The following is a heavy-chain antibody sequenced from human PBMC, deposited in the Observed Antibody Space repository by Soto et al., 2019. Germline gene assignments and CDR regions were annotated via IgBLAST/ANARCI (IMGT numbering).Heavy chain of an antibody. J-gene: IGHJ4*02. CDR1: GFTFSSYE. CDR2: ISSSGSTI. V-gene: IGHV3-48*03. CDR3: AKAYTWSDHDAFDY. Sequence: GGSLRLSCAASGFTFSSYEMNWVRQAPGKGLEWVSYISSSGSTIYYADSVKGRFTISRDNSKNTLYLQMNSLRAEDTAVYYCAKAYTWSDHDAFDYWGQGTLVTVSS. D-gene: IGHD1-1*01.